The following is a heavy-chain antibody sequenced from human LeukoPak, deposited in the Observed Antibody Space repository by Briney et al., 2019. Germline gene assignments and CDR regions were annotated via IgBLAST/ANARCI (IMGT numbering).Heavy chain of an antibody. Sequence: SETLSLTCTVSGGFNNSVYWTWIRQPPGKGLKWMGYNYYSGSTSYNPSLKSRVTISIDTSNYQFSLKLNSVTAADTAVYYCASTRGGDIFSGWGQGILVTVSS. V-gene: IGHV4-59*01. CDR2: NYYSGST. J-gene: IGHJ4*02. CDR1: GGFNNSVY. D-gene: IGHD3-9*01. CDR3: ASTRGGDIFSG.